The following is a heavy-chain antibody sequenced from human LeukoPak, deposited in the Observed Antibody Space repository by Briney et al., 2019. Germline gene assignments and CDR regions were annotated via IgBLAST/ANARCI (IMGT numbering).Heavy chain of an antibody. CDR2: ISYDGSNK. J-gene: IGHJ6*03. CDR3: ATKRDCSSTSCYIGDYYYYYMDV. D-gene: IGHD2-2*02. V-gene: IGHV3-30*03. CDR1: GFTFSSYG. Sequence: GRSLRLSCAASGFTFSSYGMHWVRQAPGKGLEWVAVISYDGSNKYYADSVKGRFTISRDNSKNTLYLQMNSLRAEDTAVYYCATKRDCSSTSCYIGDYYYYYMDVWGKGTTVTVSS.